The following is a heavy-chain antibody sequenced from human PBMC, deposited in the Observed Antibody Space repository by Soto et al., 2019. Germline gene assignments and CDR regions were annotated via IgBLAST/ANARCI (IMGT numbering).Heavy chain of an antibody. D-gene: IGHD3-22*01. Sequence: QMQLQASGPGLVKPSETLSLTCNVSGASVSHGYWSWIRQPPGKALEWIGFMYFGGSFNYNPSLTSRATIAVETSKHQFPMKLTSVTPSDTAVYSCARSYYDSTGFAVDPWGQGTLVTVSS. CDR3: ARSYYDSTGFAVDP. CDR1: GASVSHGY. V-gene: IGHV4-59*02. CDR2: MYFGGSF. J-gene: IGHJ5*02.